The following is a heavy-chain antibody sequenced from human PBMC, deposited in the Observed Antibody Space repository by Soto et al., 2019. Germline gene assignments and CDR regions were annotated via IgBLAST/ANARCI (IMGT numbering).Heavy chain of an antibody. Sequence: EVQLVESGGDLVKPGGSLRLSCAASEFTFANAWISWVRQAPGNGLEWVGRIKSKADVGTTDYAAPVKGRFTISRDESQNTLYLQMNSLKTEDTAVYYCTSLYYGHWGQGTLVTVSS. V-gene: IGHV3-15*01. D-gene: IGHD4-17*01. CDR1: EFTFANAW. CDR3: TSLYYGH. CDR2: IKSKADVGTT. J-gene: IGHJ4*01.